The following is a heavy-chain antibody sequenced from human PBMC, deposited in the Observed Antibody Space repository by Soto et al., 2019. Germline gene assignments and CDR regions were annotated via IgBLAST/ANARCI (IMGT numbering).Heavy chain of an antibody. D-gene: IGHD2-21*02. CDR3: ARDGKNYVGVDW. J-gene: IGHJ4*02. V-gene: IGHV3-48*03. CDR1: GFTFSSYE. Sequence: EVLLVESGGGMVQPGGSLRLSCEVSGFTFSSYEMNWVRQAPGKGLEWVSYISSSGRTTYNADSVKGRFTISRDNAKNSLYLQMNSLRVEDTAVYYCARDGKNYVGVDWWGQGTLVTVSS. CDR2: ISSSGRTT.